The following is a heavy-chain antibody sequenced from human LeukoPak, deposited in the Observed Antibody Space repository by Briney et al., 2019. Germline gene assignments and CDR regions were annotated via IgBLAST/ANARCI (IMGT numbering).Heavy chain of an antibody. V-gene: IGHV4-59*02. CDR2: IHNSGNT. CDR1: GGSARSYY. CDR3: ARAKWGYAFEI. D-gene: IGHD7-27*01. J-gene: IGHJ3*02. Sequence: SETLSLTCIVSGGSARSYYWSWIRQPPGEGLEWIAYIHNSGNTNYNPSLKSRVTISMDTSKTQFSLKLTSVTAADTAVYYCARAKWGYAFEIWGQGTMVTVSS.